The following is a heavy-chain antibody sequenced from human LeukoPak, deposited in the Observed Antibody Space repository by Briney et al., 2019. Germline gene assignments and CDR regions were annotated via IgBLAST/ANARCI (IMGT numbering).Heavy chain of an antibody. CDR1: GGSISSYY. J-gene: IGHJ4*02. V-gene: IGHV4-59*01. CDR2: IYYSGST. Sequence: SETLSLTCTVSGGSISSYYWSWIRQPPGKGLEWIGYIYYSGSTNYNPSLKSRVTISVDTSKNQFSLKLSSVSAADTAVYYCARALKITTSRTGFDYWGQGTLVTVSS. CDR3: ARALKITTSRTGFDY. D-gene: IGHD3-22*01.